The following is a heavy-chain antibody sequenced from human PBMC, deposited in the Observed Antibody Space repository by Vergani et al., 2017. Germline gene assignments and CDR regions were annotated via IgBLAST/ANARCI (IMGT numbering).Heavy chain of an antibody. J-gene: IGHJ6*02. V-gene: IGHV1-69*04. Sequence: QVQLVQSGAELKKPGASVSVSCKGSSHTFQTYGITWVRQAPGHGLEWMGRIVPTLNVANYAQNFQGRASITADMSTSTSYMDLSSLRSEDSAVYYCARTLGYCSGDSCYSGIPGVDYYSGLDVWGQGTTVTVSS. CDR3: ARTLGYCSGDSCYSGIPGVDYYSGLDV. D-gene: IGHD2-15*01. CDR1: SHTFQTYG. CDR2: IVPTLNVA.